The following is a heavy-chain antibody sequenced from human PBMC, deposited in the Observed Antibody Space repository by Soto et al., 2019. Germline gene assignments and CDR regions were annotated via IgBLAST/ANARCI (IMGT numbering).Heavy chain of an antibody. V-gene: IGHV4-39*01. D-gene: IGHD3-16*01. J-gene: IGHJ6*02. CDR1: GGSISSSSYY. CDR3: ARHVLRLGYYYYGMDV. Sequence: SETLSLTCTVSGGSISSSSYYWGWIRQPPGKGLEWIGSIYYSGSTYYNPSLKSRVTISVDTSKNQFSLKLSSVTAADTAVYYCARHVLRLGYYYYGMDVWGQGTTVTVSS. CDR2: IYYSGST.